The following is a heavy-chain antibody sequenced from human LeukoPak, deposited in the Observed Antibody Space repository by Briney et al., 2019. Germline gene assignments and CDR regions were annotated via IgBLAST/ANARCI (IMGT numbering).Heavy chain of an antibody. CDR1: GYTFTGYY. D-gene: IGHD1-7*01. Sequence: GASVTVSCKASGYTFTGYYMHWVRQAPGQGLEWMGWINPNSGGTNYAQKFQGRVTMTRDTSISTAYMELSRLRSDDTAVYYCAREWGMELRCWFDPWGQGTLVTVSS. J-gene: IGHJ5*02. CDR3: AREWGMELRCWFDP. V-gene: IGHV1-2*02. CDR2: INPNSGGT.